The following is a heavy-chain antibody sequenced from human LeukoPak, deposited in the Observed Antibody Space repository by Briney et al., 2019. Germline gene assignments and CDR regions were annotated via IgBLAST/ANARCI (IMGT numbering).Heavy chain of an antibody. CDR3: ARRSDYMDY. V-gene: IGHV4-30-2*01. CDR2: IYHSGST. Sequence: SETLSLTCTVSGGSISSGGYYWSWIRQPPGKGLEWIGYIYHSGSTYYNPSLKSRVTISVDRSKNQFSLKLSSVTAADTAVYYCARRSDYMDYWGQGTLVTVSS. J-gene: IGHJ4*02. CDR1: GGSISSGGYY.